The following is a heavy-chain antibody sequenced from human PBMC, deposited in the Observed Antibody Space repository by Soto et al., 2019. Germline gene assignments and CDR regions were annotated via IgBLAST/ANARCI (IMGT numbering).Heavy chain of an antibody. D-gene: IGHD6-6*01. CDR2: IYPGDSDT. J-gene: IGHJ3*02. Sequence: GESLKISCKGSGYSFTSYWIGWVRQMPGKGLEWMGIIYPGDSDTRYSPSFQGQFTISADKSISTAYLQWSSLKASDTAMYYGARQPEYSSSSDAFDIWGQGTMVTVSS. CDR3: ARQPEYSSSSDAFDI. V-gene: IGHV5-51*01. CDR1: GYSFTSYW.